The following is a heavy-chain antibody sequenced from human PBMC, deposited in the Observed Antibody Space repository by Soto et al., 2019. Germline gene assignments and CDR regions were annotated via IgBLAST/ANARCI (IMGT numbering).Heavy chain of an antibody. Sequence: GGSLRLSCAASGFTFSDYYMSWIRQAPGKGLEWVSYISSGGTTIYYADAVKGRFTISRDDAKNSLFLQMNSLRPEDTAVYFCATKGGGYYFQFDPWGQGTLVTVSS. V-gene: IGHV3-11*01. CDR3: ATKGGGYYFQFDP. CDR1: GFTFSDYY. J-gene: IGHJ5*02. D-gene: IGHD3-22*01. CDR2: ISSGGTTI.